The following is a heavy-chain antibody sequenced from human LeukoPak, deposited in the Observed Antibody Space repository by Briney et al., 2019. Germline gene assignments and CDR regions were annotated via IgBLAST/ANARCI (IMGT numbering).Heavy chain of an antibody. V-gene: IGHV3-30*03. CDR2: ISYDGSNK. CDR3: ARDSRVWDWYYYGMDV. CDR1: GFTFSSYG. D-gene: IGHD3/OR15-3a*01. J-gene: IGHJ6*02. Sequence: GRSLRLSCAASGFTFSSYGMHWVRQAPGKGLEWVAVISYDGSNKYYADSVKGRFTISRDNAKNSLYLQMNSLRAEDTAVYYCARDSRVWDWYYYGMDVWGQGTLVTVSS.